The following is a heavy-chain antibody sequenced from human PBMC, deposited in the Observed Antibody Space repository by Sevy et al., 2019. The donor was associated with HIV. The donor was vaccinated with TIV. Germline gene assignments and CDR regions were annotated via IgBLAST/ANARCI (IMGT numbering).Heavy chain of an antibody. CDR2: ISYDGSNK. J-gene: IGHJ6*02. D-gene: IGHD3-3*01. CDR1: GFTFSSYG. Sequence: GGSLRLSCAASGFTFSSYGMHWVRQAPGKGLEWVAVISYDGSNKYYADSVKGRFTISRDNSKNTLYLQMNSLRAEDTAVYYCAKDITIFGVVNSYYYGMDVWGQGTTVTVSS. CDR3: AKDITIFGVVNSYYYGMDV. V-gene: IGHV3-30*18.